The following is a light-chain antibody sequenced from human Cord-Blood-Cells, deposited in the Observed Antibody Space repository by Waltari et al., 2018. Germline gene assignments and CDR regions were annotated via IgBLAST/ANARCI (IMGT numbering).Light chain of an antibody. CDR1: QSISSY. Sequence: DIQMTQSPSSLSASVGDRVTIPCRASQSISSYLNWYQQKPGKAPKLLIYAASSLQSGVPSRFSGSGSGTDFTLTISSLQPEEFATYDCQQSYSTPRTFGPGTKVDIK. CDR2: AAS. CDR3: QQSYSTPRT. J-gene: IGKJ3*01. V-gene: IGKV1-39*01.